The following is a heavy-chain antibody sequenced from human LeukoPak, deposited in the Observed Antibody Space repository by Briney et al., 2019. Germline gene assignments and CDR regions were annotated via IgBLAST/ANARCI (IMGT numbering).Heavy chain of an antibody. J-gene: IGHJ4*02. CDR3: AKTPIAVAGTRFDY. CDR1: GFTVSTDY. V-gene: IGHV3-23*01. D-gene: IGHD6-19*01. Sequence: GGSLRLSCAASGFTVSTDYMSWVRQAPGKGLEWVSAISGSGGSTYYADSVKGRFTISRDNSKNTLYLQMNSLRAEDTAVYYCAKTPIAVAGTRFDYWGQGTLVTVSS. CDR2: ISGSGGST.